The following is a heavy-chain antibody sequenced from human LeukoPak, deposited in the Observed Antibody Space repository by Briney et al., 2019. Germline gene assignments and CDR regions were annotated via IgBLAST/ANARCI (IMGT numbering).Heavy chain of an antibody. V-gene: IGHV5-51*01. J-gene: IGHJ2*01. CDR2: IYPGDSDT. D-gene: IGHD4-17*01. CDR3: ARPSTTVDWYFDL. CDR1: GYTFFTYW. Sequence: GESLKISCKGSGYTFFTYWIGWVRQMPGKGLEWMGIIYPGDSDTRYSPSFQGQVTISADKSIRTAYLQWSSLKASDTAIYYCARPSTTVDWYFDLWDRGTLVTVSS.